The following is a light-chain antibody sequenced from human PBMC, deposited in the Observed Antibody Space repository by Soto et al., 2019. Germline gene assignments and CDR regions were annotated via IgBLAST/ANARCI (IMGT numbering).Light chain of an antibody. CDR3: QQYGSSQWTFGQWT. CDR1: QSGSSSY. J-gene: IGKJ1*01. Sequence: IVLTQSPGTVSLSPGERATLSCRASQSGSSSYLAWYQQRPGQAPRLLIFGASTRATGIPDRFSGSGSGTDFTLTISRLEPEDSAVYFCQQYGSSQWTFGQWTFGQGTKVGI. CDR2: GAS. V-gene: IGKV3-20*01.